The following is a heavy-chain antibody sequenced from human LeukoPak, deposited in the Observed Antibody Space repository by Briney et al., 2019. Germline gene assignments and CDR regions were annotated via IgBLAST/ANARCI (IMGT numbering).Heavy chain of an antibody. CDR3: ARGSTDYGGSLHFDY. Sequence: AASVKVSCKASGYTFTGYYMHWVRQAPGQGLEWMGWINPNSGGTNYAQKFQGWVTMTRDTSISTAYMELSRLRSDDTAVYYCARGSTDYGGSLHFDYWGQGTLVTVSS. D-gene: IGHD4-23*01. CDR1: GYTFTGYY. CDR2: INPNSGGT. J-gene: IGHJ4*02. V-gene: IGHV1-2*04.